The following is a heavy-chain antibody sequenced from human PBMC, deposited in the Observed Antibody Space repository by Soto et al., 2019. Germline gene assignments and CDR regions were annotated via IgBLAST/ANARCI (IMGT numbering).Heavy chain of an antibody. D-gene: IGHD5-12*01. CDR3: ARDAPFAGSVATTGRWAGP. CDR2: IWYDGGNK. CDR1: GFTFSSYG. J-gene: IGHJ5*02. V-gene: IGHV3-33*01. Sequence: GGSLRLSCAASGFTFSSYGMHWVRQAPGKGLEWVAVIWYDGGNKYYADSVKGRFTISRDNSKNTLYLQMNSLRAEDTAVYYCARDAPFAGSVATTGRWAGPWGQGTLVTV.